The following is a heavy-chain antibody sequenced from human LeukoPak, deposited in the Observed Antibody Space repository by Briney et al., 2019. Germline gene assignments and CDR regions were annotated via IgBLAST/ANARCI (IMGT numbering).Heavy chain of an antibody. V-gene: IGHV3-21*01. CDR3: AREKRWLLLPDY. CDR2: ISSSGSYI. Sequence: GRSLTLSCAASGFTFSSYSMNWVRQAPGKGLEWVSSISSSGSYIYYADSVKGGFTISRDNAKNSLYLQMNSLRAEDTAVYYCAREKRWLLLPDYWGQGTLVTVSS. J-gene: IGHJ4*02. D-gene: IGHD3-22*01. CDR1: GFTFSSYS.